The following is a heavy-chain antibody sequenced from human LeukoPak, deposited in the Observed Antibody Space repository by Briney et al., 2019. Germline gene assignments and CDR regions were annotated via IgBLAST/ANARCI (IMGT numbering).Heavy chain of an antibody. D-gene: IGHD5-24*01. CDR3: ARDRRWLQYTSHYMDV. CDR1: GYTFTSYD. J-gene: IGHJ6*03. CDR2: MNPNSGNT. V-gene: IGHV1-8*01. Sequence: ASVKVSCKASGYTFTSYDINWVRQATGQGLEWMGWMNPNSGNTGYAQKFQGRVTMTRNTSISTAYMELSSLRSEDTAVYYCARDRRWLQYTSHYMDVWGKGTTVTISS.